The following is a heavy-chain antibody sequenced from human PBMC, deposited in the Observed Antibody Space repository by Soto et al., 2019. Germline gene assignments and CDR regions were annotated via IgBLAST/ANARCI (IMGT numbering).Heavy chain of an antibody. Sequence: HPGGSLRLSCASSGFTLSSYGMHWVRQAPGKGLEWVAVIWYDGNNKYYADSVKGRFTISRDNSKNTLYLQMNSLRAEDTALYYCAILNIRDYHDSRHDYWGQGTLVTVSS. CDR1: GFTLSSYG. V-gene: IGHV3-33*01. D-gene: IGHD3-22*01. CDR2: IWYDGNNK. J-gene: IGHJ4*02. CDR3: AILNIRDYHDSRHDY.